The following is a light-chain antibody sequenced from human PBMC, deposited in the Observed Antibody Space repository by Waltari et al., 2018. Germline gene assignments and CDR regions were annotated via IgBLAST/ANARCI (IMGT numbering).Light chain of an antibody. Sequence: VLTQPPPVSVASGEKARFTCGGNNIGSKSLHWYQQEPGQPLILVIYYNNDRPSGIPERFSGSNSGNTATLTISGVDAGDEADYYCQVWDSDSDHVVFGGGTKLAVL. V-gene: IGLV3-21*01. CDR1: NIGSKS. CDR2: YNN. CDR3: QVWDSDSDHVV. J-gene: IGLJ2*01.